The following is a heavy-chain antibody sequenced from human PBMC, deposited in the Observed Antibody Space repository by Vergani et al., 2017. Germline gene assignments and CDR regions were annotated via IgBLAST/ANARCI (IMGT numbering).Heavy chain of an antibody. CDR1: GGSISSYY. CDR3: ARDRLGAYYYYGMDV. J-gene: IGHJ6*02. V-gene: IGHV4-59*01. D-gene: IGHD3-16*01. Sequence: QLQLQESGPGLVKPSETLSLTCTVSGGSISSYYWSWIRQPPGKGLEWIGYIYYSGSTNYNPSLKSRVTISVDTSKNQFSLKLSSVTAADTAVYYCARDRLGAYYYYGMDVWGQGTTVTVSS. CDR2: IYYSGST.